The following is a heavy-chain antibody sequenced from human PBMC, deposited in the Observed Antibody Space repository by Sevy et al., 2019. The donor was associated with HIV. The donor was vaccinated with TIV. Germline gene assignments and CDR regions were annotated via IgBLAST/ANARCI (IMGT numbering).Heavy chain of an antibody. D-gene: IGHD1-26*01. CDR3: AGENAWGRGYS. Sequence: SETLSLTCTVSGGSITSLYWNWIRQPPGKGLEWIANIYYNGHINYNPSLKSRVTLSLDTYKNQFSLMLSSVTAADTAMYYCAGENAWGRGYSWGQGTLVTVSS. J-gene: IGHJ4*02. V-gene: IGHV4-59*08. CDR2: IYYNGHI. CDR1: GGSITSLY.